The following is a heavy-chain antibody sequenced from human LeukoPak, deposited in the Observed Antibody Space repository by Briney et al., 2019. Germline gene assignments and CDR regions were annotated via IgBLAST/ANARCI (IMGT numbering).Heavy chain of an antibody. V-gene: IGHV1-2*06. Sequence: GASVKVSCKASGYTFTGYYIHWVRHAPGLGLEWLGRINPNSGGTNYAQRFQGRVTMTRDTSISTAYMELSRLRSDDTAMYYCARETISGWFDPWGQGTLVTVSS. CDR2: INPNSGGT. CDR1: GYTFTGYY. CDR3: ARETISGWFDP. J-gene: IGHJ5*02. D-gene: IGHD3-3*01.